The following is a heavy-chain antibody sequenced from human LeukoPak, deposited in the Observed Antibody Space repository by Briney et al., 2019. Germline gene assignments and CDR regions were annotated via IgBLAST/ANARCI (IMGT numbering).Heavy chain of an antibody. CDR1: GGSISSYY. V-gene: IGHV4-59*08. CDR3: ARSAAAGTRWFDP. Sequence: SETLSLTCTVSGGSISSYYWSWIRQPPGKGLEWIGYIYYGGSTNYNPSLKSRVTISVDTSKNQFSLKLSSVTAADTAVYYCARSAAAGTRWFDPWGQGTLVTVSS. D-gene: IGHD6-13*01. J-gene: IGHJ5*02. CDR2: IYYGGST.